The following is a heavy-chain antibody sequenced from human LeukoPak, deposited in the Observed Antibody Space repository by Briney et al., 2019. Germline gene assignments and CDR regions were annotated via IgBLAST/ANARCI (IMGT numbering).Heavy chain of an antibody. CDR2: ISISISYI. Sequence: GGALRLSCAASGFTFSSYSMNWVRQAPGKGLEWVSSISISISYIYYADSVKGRFTISRDNAKNSLYMQMNSLRAEDTAVYYCALDYGDYYAFDIWGQGTMVTVSS. J-gene: IGHJ3*02. CDR1: GFTFSSYS. D-gene: IGHD4-17*01. V-gene: IGHV3-21*01. CDR3: ALDYGDYYAFDI.